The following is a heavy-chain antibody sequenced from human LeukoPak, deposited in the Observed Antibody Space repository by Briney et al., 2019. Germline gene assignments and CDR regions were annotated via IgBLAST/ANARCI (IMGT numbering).Heavy chain of an antibody. D-gene: IGHD3-10*01. CDR3: ATVYGSGSYCRD. CDR2: ISSSGKSI. Sequence: PGGSLRLSCAPSGFTFSSYAMSWIRQAPGKGLEWVSYISSSGKSIYYADSVKGRFTISRDNGKSSLYLQMNSLRAEDTAVYYCATVYGSGSYCRDWGQGTLVTVSS. V-gene: IGHV3-11*01. CDR1: GFTFSSYA. J-gene: IGHJ4*02.